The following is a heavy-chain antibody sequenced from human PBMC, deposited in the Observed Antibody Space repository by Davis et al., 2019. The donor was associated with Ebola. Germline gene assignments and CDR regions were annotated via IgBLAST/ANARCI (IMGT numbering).Heavy chain of an antibody. CDR2: INPSGGST. CDR3: ARAQWLALGVDDY. D-gene: IGHD6-19*01. CDR1: GYTFTVYY. V-gene: IGHV1-46*01. J-gene: IGHJ4*02. Sequence: ASVKVSCKTSGYTFTVYYLHWVRQAPGQGLEWMGIINPSGGSTNYAQKFQGRVTMTTDTSTSTAYMELRSLRSDDTAVYYCARAQWLALGVDDYWGQGTLVTVSS.